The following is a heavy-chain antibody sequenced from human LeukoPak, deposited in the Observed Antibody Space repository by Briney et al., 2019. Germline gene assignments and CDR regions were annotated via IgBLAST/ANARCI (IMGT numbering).Heavy chain of an antibody. CDR3: ARRNHYDSKDIDY. CDR1: GFTFSAYG. Sequence: GGSLRLSCAASGFTFSAYGMHWVRQAPGKGLEWVAVISFDGSNKYYADSVEARFTISRDNSKNTLYLQMNSLRAEDTAVYYCARRNHYDSKDIDYWGQGTLVTVSS. CDR2: ISFDGSNK. J-gene: IGHJ4*02. V-gene: IGHV3-30*03. D-gene: IGHD3-22*01.